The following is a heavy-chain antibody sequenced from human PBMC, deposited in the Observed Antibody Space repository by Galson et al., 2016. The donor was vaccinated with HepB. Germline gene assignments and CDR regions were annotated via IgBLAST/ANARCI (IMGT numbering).Heavy chain of an antibody. CDR1: GASINGSNW. D-gene: IGHD2-2*01. J-gene: IGHJ5*02. CDR3: ARAAVVPGARMVFDP. Sequence: SETLSLTCTVSGASINGSNWWTWVRQAPGRGLEWIGEIYHTETSNNNPFLNSRFTLSIDKSRNQFSLNLTSVSAADTAVYYCARAAVVPGARMVFDPWGQGMLVTVSS. V-gene: IGHV4-4*02. CDR2: IYHTETS.